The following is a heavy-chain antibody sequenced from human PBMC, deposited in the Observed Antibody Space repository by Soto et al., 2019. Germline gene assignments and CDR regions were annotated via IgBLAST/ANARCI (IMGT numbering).Heavy chain of an antibody. CDR2: ISGSGGST. J-gene: IGHJ6*03. CDR3: AKEGAYSSSSDYYYYMDV. D-gene: IGHD6-6*01. CDR1: GFTFSSYA. Sequence: PGGSLRLSCAASGFTFSSYAMSWVRQAPGKGLEWVSAISGSGGSTYYADSVKGRFTISRDNSKNTLYLQMNSLRAEDTAVYYFAKEGAYSSSSDYYYYMDVWGKGTTVTVSS. V-gene: IGHV3-23*01.